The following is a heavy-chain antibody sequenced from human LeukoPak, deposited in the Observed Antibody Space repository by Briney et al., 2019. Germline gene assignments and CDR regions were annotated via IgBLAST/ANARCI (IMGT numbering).Heavy chain of an antibody. Sequence: PGGSLRLSCAASGFTFSSYAMHWVRQAPGKGLEWVAVISYDGSNKYYADSVKGRFTISRDNSKNTLYLQMNSLKTEDTAVYYCTTAITMVRGVIIREDYWGQGTLVTVSS. CDR2: ISYDGSNK. V-gene: IGHV3-30*04. J-gene: IGHJ4*02. D-gene: IGHD3-10*01. CDR1: GFTFSSYA. CDR3: TTAITMVRGVIIREDY.